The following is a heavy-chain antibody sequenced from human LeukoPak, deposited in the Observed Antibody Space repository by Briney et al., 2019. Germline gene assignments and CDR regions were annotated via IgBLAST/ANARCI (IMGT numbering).Heavy chain of an antibody. CDR1: GFTFSTYA. CDR3: AKVSRGYCRGGTCYYYYGLDV. V-gene: IGHV3-23*01. Sequence: PGGSLRLSCAASGFTFSTYAMSWVRQAPGKGLEWVSSVFGNGITYYADSVKGRFIISRDNSKNTLYLQTNSLRAEDTAVYYCAKVSRGYCRGGTCYYYYGLDVWGQGTTVTVSS. D-gene: IGHD2-15*01. CDR2: VFGNGIT. J-gene: IGHJ6*02.